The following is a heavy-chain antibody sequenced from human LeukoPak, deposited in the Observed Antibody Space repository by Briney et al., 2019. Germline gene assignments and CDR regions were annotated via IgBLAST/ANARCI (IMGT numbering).Heavy chain of an antibody. V-gene: IGHV4-31*03. J-gene: IGHJ3*02. CDR2: ISYSGST. CDR1: GGSISSADYH. Sequence: SETLSLTCTVSGGSISSADYHWNWLRQHPGKGLEWIGYISYSGSTYYNPSLRSRVTTSVDTSKNQFSLKLSSMTAAYTAVYYCARLDYGDYEAFDIWGQGTMVTVSS. D-gene: IGHD4-17*01. CDR3: ARLDYGDYEAFDI.